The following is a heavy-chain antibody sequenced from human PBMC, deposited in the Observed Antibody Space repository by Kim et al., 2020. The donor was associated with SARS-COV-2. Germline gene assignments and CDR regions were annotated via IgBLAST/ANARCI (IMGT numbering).Heavy chain of an antibody. CDR2: IRSKANSYST. V-gene: IGHV3-73*01. Sequence: GGSLRLSCAASGFTFSSSAMHWVRQASGQGLEWVGRIRSKANSYSTVYAASGQVRFTISRDESTITAYLQMNSLKTEDASVYDCTSVPCSTFAFWGAVD. D-gene: IGHD3-16*01. J-gene: IGHJ3*02. CDR3: TSVPCSTFAFWGAVD. CDR1: GFTFSSSA.